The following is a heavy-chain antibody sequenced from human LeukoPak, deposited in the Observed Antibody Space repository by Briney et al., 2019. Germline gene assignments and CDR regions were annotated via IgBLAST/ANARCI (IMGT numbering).Heavy chain of an antibody. CDR2: ISSSNSYI. Sequence: GGSLRLSCAASGFTFNTYSMNWVRQAPGKGLEWVSSISSSNSYIYYADSMKGRFTISRDNAKNSLYLQMNSLRAEDTAVYYCARVEMFMVYYYYYMDVWGKGTTVTVSS. CDR1: GFTFNTYS. D-gene: IGHD5-24*01. J-gene: IGHJ6*03. V-gene: IGHV3-21*01. CDR3: ARVEMFMVYYYYYMDV.